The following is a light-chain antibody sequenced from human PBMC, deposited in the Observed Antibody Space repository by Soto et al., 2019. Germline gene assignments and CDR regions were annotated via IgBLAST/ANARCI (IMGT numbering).Light chain of an antibody. Sequence: EIVMTQSPAALSVSQGETATLSCRASESINNNLAWYQQKPGQAPRLVIYRASIRATGVPARFSGSGSGTEFTLTISSLQSEDFAFFYCHQYRHWPHTFGGGTNVELK. J-gene: IGKJ4*01. CDR2: RAS. CDR1: ESINNN. V-gene: IGKV3-15*01. CDR3: HQYRHWPHT.